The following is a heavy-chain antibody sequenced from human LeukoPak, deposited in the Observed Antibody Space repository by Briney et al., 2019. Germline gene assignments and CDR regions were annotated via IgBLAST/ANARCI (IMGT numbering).Heavy chain of an antibody. V-gene: IGHV5-51*01. CDR2: IYPGDSVT. CDR1: GYTFTSYW. CDR3: ARRGDGYNINFDY. D-gene: IGHD5-24*01. Sequence: GESARISCKGTGYTFTSYWIGWVRQMPGKGLEWMGIIYPGDSVTRYSPSFQGQVTISADKSISTPYLQWSSLKASDTAMYYCARRGDGYNINFDYWGQVTLVTVSS. J-gene: IGHJ4*01.